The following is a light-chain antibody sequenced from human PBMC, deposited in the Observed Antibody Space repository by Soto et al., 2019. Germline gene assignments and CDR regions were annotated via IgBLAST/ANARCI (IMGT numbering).Light chain of an antibody. CDR3: RLYGSSLWT. Sequence: PGERATLSCRASQSVSGYLAWYQQKPGQAPRLLIYDVSNRATGIPARFSGSGSGTDFTLTISRLEPEDFAVYYCRLYGSSLWTFGQGTNVDIK. V-gene: IGKV3-20*01. CDR2: DVS. CDR1: QSVSGY. J-gene: IGKJ1*01.